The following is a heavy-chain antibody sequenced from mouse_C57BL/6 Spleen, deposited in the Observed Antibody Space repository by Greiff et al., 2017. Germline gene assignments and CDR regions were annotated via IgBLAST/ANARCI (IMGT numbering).Heavy chain of an antibody. D-gene: IGHD1-1*01. Sequence: VQLQQSGAELVKPGASVKLSCTASGFNIKDYYMHWVKQRTEQGLEWIGRIDPEDGETKYAPQFQGKAPITADTSSNTAYLQLSSLTSEDTAVYYCARGTTVVATDWYFDVWGTGTTVTVSS. J-gene: IGHJ1*03. V-gene: IGHV14-2*01. CDR2: IDPEDGET. CDR3: ARGTTVVATDWYFDV. CDR1: GFNIKDYY.